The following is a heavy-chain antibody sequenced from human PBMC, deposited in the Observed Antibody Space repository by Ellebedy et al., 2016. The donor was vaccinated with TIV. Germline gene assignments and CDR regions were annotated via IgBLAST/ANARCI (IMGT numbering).Heavy chain of an antibody. CDR2: INAGNGNT. CDR1: GYTFTTFA. J-gene: IGHJ5*02. CDR3: ARASWRCSSTSCYGAAGGWFDP. V-gene: IGHV1-3*01. Sequence: ASVKVSCKASGYTFTTFAMHWVRQAPGQRLEWMGWINAGNGNTKYSQKFQGRVTITRDTSASTVYMELSSLRSEDTAVYYCARASWRCSSTSCYGAAGGWFDPWGQGTLVTVSS. D-gene: IGHD2-2*01.